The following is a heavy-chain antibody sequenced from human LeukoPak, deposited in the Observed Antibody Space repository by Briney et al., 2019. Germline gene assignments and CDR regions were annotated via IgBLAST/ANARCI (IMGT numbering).Heavy chain of an antibody. CDR3: ARDPPAVTANTYG. V-gene: IGHV3-66*01. D-gene: IGHD5-18*01. J-gene: IGHJ4*02. Sequence: GGSLRLSCAASGFTFSNNYMNWVRQAPGKGLEWVSLIYRGGTTYYADSVKGIFTISRDGSKNTLYLQMNSLRVEDTAVYYCARDPPAVTANTYGWGQGTLVTVSS. CDR1: GFTFSNNY. CDR2: IYRGGTT.